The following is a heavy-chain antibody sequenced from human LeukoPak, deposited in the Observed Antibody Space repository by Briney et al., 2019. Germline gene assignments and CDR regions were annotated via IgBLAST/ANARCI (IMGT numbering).Heavy chain of an antibody. D-gene: IGHD3-22*01. J-gene: IGHJ4*02. Sequence: ASVKVSCKASGYTFTSYDINWVRQATGQGLEWMGWMNPNSGNTGYAQKFQGRVTMTRNTSISTAYMELSSLRSEDTAVYYCARGSIVEATGDYWGQGTLVTVSS. CDR1: GYTFTSYD. CDR3: ARGSIVEATGDY. CDR2: MNPNSGNT. V-gene: IGHV1-8*01.